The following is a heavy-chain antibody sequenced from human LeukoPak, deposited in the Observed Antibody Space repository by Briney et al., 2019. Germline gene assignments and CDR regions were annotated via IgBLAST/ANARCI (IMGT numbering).Heavy chain of an antibody. V-gene: IGHV4-59*12. CDR1: GGSISSYY. Sequence: SETLSLTCTVSGGSISSYYWSWIRQPPGKGLEWIGYIYYYGSTNYNPSLKSRVTISVDTSKNQFSLKLSSVTAADTAVYYCARVDFWSGTNTLDYWGQGTLVTVSS. J-gene: IGHJ4*02. D-gene: IGHD3-3*01. CDR2: IYYYGST. CDR3: ARVDFWSGTNTLDY.